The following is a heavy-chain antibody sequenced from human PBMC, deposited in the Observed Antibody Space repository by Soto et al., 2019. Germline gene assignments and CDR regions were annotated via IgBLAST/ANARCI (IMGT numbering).Heavy chain of an antibody. J-gene: IGHJ4*02. CDR1: GFTFRSYA. D-gene: IGHD1-26*01. CDR2: ITESGGST. CDR3: ARDGVGAEVYFGYLDY. V-gene: IGHV3-23*01. Sequence: GSLRRSCAASGFTFRSYAMSWVRQAPGKGLEWVSTITESGGSTYYADSVKGRFTISRDNSKNTLYLQMNSLRAEDTAVYYCARDGVGAEVYFGYLDYWCQEALLPISS.